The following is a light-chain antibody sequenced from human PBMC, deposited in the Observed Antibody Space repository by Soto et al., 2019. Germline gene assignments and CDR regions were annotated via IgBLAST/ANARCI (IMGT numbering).Light chain of an antibody. CDR1: QSISSNF. CDR2: GAS. Sequence: EIVLTQSPGTLSLSPGEGATLSCRASQSISSNFLAWYQQKRGQAPRLLIHGASNRATGIPDRFSGSGSGTDFTLTITRLEPEDSAVYYCQQYGNSPKTFGQGTKVEIK. V-gene: IGKV3-20*01. J-gene: IGKJ1*01. CDR3: QQYGNSPKT.